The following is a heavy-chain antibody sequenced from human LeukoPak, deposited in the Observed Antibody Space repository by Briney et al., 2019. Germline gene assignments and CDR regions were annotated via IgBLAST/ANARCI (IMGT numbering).Heavy chain of an antibody. CDR2: IYTSGST. D-gene: IGHD2-21*02. Sequence: KSSETLSLTCTVSGGSIRSYYWSWIRQPAGKGLEWIGRIYTSGSTNYNPSLKSRVTMSVDTSKNQFSLKLSSVTAADTAVYYCARAAYCGGDCLYDAFDIWGQGTMVTVSS. CDR1: GGSIRSYY. J-gene: IGHJ3*02. CDR3: ARAAYCGGDCLYDAFDI. V-gene: IGHV4-4*07.